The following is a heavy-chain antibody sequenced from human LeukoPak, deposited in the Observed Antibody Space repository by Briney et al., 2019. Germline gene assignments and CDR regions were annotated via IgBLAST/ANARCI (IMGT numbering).Heavy chain of an antibody. CDR2: ISYDGSNK. Sequence: PGRSLRLSCAASGFTFSSYGMHWVRQAPGKGLEWVAVISYDGSNKYHADSVKGRFTISRDNSKNTLYMQMNSLRAEDTAVYYCARDLGYYRADYWGQGTLVTVSS. J-gene: IGHJ4*02. CDR3: ARDLGYYRADY. V-gene: IGHV3-30*03. CDR1: GFTFSSYG. D-gene: IGHD1-26*01.